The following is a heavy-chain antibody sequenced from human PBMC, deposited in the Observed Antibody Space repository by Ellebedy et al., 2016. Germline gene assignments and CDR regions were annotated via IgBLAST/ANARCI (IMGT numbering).Heavy chain of an antibody. CDR3: ASATMIVAVDGMDV. J-gene: IGHJ6*02. D-gene: IGHD3-22*01. CDR2: MNPNSGNT. V-gene: IGHV1-8*02. CDR1: GYTFTSYG. Sequence: ASVKVSCXASGYTFTSYGISWVRQAPGQGLEWMGWMNPNSGNTGYAQKFQGRVTMTRNTSISTAYMELSSLRSEDTAVYYCASATMIVAVDGMDVWGQGTTVTVSS.